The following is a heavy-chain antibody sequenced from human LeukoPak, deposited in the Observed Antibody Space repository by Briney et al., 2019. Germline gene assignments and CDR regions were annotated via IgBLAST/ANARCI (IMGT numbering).Heavy chain of an antibody. D-gene: IGHD6-6*01. CDR1: GYTFTSYD. CDR2: MNPNSGST. V-gene: IGHV1-8*03. CDR3: ARALARPYYYYYMDV. J-gene: IGHJ6*03. Sequence: ASVKVSCKASGYTFTSYDINWVRQATGQGLEWMGWMNPNSGSTGYAQKFQGRVTITRNTSVSTAYMELSSLRSEDTAVYYCARALARPYYYYYMDVWGKGTTVTVSS.